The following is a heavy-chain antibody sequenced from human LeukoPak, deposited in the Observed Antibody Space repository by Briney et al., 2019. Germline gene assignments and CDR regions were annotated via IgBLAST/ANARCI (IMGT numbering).Heavy chain of an antibody. CDR3: ARGRSTGYPYHFEY. V-gene: IGHV1-8*03. CDR2: MNPNSGST. D-gene: IGHD5-12*01. J-gene: IGHJ4*02. CDR1: GYTFTSYD. Sequence: ASVKVSCKASGYTFTSYDINWVRQATGQGLELMGWMNPNSGSTGYAQKFQGRVTITRNTSISTAYMELSGLRSEDTAVYYCARGRSTGYPYHFEYWGQGTLVTVSS.